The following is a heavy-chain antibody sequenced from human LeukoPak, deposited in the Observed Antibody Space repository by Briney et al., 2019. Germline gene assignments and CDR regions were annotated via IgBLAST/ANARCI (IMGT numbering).Heavy chain of an antibody. J-gene: IGHJ5*02. CDR3: ARSLGYYDFWSGYYTRAIYNWFDP. V-gene: IGHV4-34*01. CDR2: INHSGST. Sequence: PGGSLRLSCAASGFTFTSYGMHWVRQAPGKGLEWIGEINHSGSTNYNPSLKSRVTISVDTSKNQFSLKLSSVTAADTAVYYCARSLGYYDFWSGYYTRAIYNWFDPWGQGTLVTVSS. CDR1: GFTFTSYG. D-gene: IGHD3-3*01.